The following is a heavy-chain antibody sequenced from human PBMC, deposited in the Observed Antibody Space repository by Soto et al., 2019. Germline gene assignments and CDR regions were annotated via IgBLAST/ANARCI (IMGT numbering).Heavy chain of an antibody. CDR1: GFTFSHNS. Sequence: QVQLVQSGAEVTKPGASVQVSCKASGFTFSHNSIHWVRQAPGQRLEWMGWINSDTGYTKYSQKFQARLTITWDSSAKTAYMELSSLQSEDTAVYYCVRGKEAGVWFDPWGQGTLVTVSS. CDR3: VRGKEAGVWFDP. CDR2: INSDTGYT. V-gene: IGHV1-3*04. J-gene: IGHJ5*02. D-gene: IGHD3-10*01.